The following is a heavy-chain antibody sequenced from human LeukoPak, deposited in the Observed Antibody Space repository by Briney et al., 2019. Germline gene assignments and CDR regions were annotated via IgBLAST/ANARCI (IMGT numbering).Heavy chain of an antibody. CDR3: ARDYDSSGYYQANFDY. D-gene: IGHD3-22*01. CDR2: ISGSGGST. V-gene: IGHV3-23*01. J-gene: IGHJ4*02. Sequence: GSLRLSCAASGFTFSSYAMSWVRQAPGEGLEWVSAISGSGGSTYYADSVKGRFTISRDNSKNTLYLQMNSLRAEDTAVYYCARDYDSSGYYQANFDYWGQGTLVTVSS. CDR1: GFTFSSYA.